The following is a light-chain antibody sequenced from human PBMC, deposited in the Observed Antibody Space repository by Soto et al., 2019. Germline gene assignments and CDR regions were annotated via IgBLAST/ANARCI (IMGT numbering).Light chain of an antibody. Sequence: EIVMTQSPATLSVSPGERATLSCRASQSVSIDLACYQQKPGQAPRLLIYGASTRATGIPARFSGSGSGTEFSLTISSLQSEDFAVYYCQQYNNWPPWTFGQGTKVDIK. J-gene: IGKJ1*01. CDR2: GAS. CDR3: QQYNNWPPWT. V-gene: IGKV3-15*01. CDR1: QSVSID.